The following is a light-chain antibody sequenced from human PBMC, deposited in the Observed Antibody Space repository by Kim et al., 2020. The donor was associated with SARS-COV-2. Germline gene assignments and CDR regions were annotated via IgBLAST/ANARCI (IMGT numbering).Light chain of an antibody. V-gene: IGKV1-8*01. CDR2: AAS. CDR1: QGISSY. CDR3: QQYYSDPWT. Sequence: AIRITQSPSSLSAPTGDRVTITCRASQGISSYLAWYQQKPGKAPKLLIYAASTLQSGVPSRFSGSGSGTDFTLTISCLQSEDFATYYCQQYYSDPWTFGKGTKVDIK. J-gene: IGKJ1*01.